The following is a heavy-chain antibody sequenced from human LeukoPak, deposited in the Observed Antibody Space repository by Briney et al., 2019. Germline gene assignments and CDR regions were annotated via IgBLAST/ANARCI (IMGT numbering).Heavy chain of an antibody. CDR2: VGTVGDK. CDR1: GFTFSIND. Sequence: PGGSLRLSCTASGFTFSINDMHWVRQATGKGLEWVSGVGTVGDKYYADSVKGRFIISREDAKNSVYLQMNSLRAEDTAVYYCAKDQTFRGSGHYTYFDYWGQGALVTVSS. D-gene: IGHD2-15*01. J-gene: IGHJ4*02. CDR3: AKDQTFRGSGHYTYFDY. V-gene: IGHV3-13*01.